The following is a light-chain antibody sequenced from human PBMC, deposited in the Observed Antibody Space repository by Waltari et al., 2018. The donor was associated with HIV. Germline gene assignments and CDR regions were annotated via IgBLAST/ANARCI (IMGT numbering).Light chain of an antibody. J-gene: IGLJ1*01. V-gene: IGLV2-23*02. CDR2: AVT. CDR3: CSYAGTSTYV. CDR1: SSDVASYHL. Sequence: QSALTQPASVSGSPGQSITLSCTGPSSDVASYHLVSWYQHHPGNAPKVMIYAVTKRPSGVSDRFSGSKSGNTASLTISGLQAEDEADYYCCSYAGTSTYVFGTGTKVTVL.